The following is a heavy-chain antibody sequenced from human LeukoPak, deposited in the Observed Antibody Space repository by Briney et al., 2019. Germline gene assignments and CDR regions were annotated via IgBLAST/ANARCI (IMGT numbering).Heavy chain of an antibody. CDR3: ATDGARYDFWSGYYCWFDP. J-gene: IGHJ5*02. CDR2: ISAYNGNT. Sequence: ASVKVSCKASGYTFTSYGISWVRQAPGQGLEWMGWISAYNGNTNYAQKLQGRVTMTTDTSTSTAYMELRSLRSDDTAVYYCATDGARYDFWSGYYCWFDPWGQGTLVTVSS. D-gene: IGHD3-3*01. CDR1: GYTFTSYG. V-gene: IGHV1-18*01.